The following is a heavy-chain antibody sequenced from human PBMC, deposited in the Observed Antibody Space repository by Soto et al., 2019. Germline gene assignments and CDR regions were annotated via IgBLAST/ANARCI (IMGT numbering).Heavy chain of an antibody. CDR3: ARGYSSGWYYFDY. D-gene: IGHD6-19*01. J-gene: IGHJ4*02. Sequence: GPTLVNPTRTLTLTCTFSGFSLSTSRMCVTWIRQPPGKAVEWLAFIDWDDEKYYSTSLKTRLTISKATSKNQVVLTMTNMDPVDTATYYCARGYSSGWYYFDYWGQGTLVTVSS. CDR1: GFSLSTSRMC. CDR2: IDWDDEK. V-gene: IGHV2-70*01.